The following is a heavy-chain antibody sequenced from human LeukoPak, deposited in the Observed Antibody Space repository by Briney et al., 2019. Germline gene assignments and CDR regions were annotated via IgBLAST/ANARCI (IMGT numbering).Heavy chain of an antibody. CDR1: GFTFSNAW. CDR3: TTRGSSTGDYFDY. Sequence: PGGSLRLSCAASGFTFSNAWMSWVRQAPGKGLEWVGRIKSKTDGGTTDYAAPVKGRFTISRDDSKNTLYLQMNSLKTEDTAVYYCTTRGSSTGDYFDYWGQGTLVTVSS. D-gene: IGHD1-26*01. V-gene: IGHV3-15*01. CDR2: IKSKTDGGTT. J-gene: IGHJ4*02.